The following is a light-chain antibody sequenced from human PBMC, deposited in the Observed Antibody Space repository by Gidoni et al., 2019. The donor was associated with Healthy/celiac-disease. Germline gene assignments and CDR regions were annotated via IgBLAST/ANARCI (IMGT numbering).Light chain of an antibody. CDR1: QIVLYSSNNKNY. V-gene: IGKV4-1*01. Sequence: DIVMTQSPDSLAVSLGERATINCKSSQIVLYSSNNKNYLAWYQQKPGLPPKLLIYWASTRESGVPDRFSGSWSGTDFTLTISSLQAEDVAVYYCQQYYSTPFTFGPGTKVDIK. CDR2: WAS. CDR3: QQYYSTPFT. J-gene: IGKJ3*01.